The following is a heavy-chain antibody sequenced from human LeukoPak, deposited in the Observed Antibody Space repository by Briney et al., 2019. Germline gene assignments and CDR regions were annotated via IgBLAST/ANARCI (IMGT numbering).Heavy chain of an antibody. V-gene: IGHV3-23*01. Sequence: GGSLRLSCAASGFTFSSYAMHWVRQAPGKGLEWVSAISGSGTSTYYADSVKGRFTISRDNSKTTLYLQMNSLRAEDTAVYYCAKDFGYSYAYSDYWGQGTLVTVSS. CDR1: GFTFSSYA. CDR3: AKDFGYSYAYSDY. CDR2: ISGSGTST. J-gene: IGHJ4*02. D-gene: IGHD5-18*01.